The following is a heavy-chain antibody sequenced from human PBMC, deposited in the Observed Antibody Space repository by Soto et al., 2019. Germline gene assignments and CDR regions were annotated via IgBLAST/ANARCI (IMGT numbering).Heavy chain of an antibody. CDR3: ARAMVLGVNTFDY. CDR1: GYSFTSYW. D-gene: IGHD3-10*01. CDR2: IYPGDSDT. Sequence: GESLKISCKGSGYSFTSYWIGWVRQMPGKGLEWMGIIYPGDSDTRYSPSFQGQVTISADKSISTAHLQWSSLKASDTAMYYCARAMVLGVNTFDYWGQGTLVTVSS. V-gene: IGHV5-51*01. J-gene: IGHJ4*02.